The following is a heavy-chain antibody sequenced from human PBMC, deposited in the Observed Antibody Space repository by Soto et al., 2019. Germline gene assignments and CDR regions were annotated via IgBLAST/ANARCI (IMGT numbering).Heavy chain of an antibody. CDR3: ARLEKWYYNYYGLDV. CDR2: IDPGDSST. CDR1: GYSFTTYW. Sequence: GESLKISCQGSGYSFTTYWISWVRQMPGKGLEWMGKIDPGDSSTNYSPSFRGHITISVDRSINTAHLQFSSLKAADTAVYYCARLEKWYYNYYGLDVWGQGTMVTVSS. V-gene: IGHV5-10-1*01. J-gene: IGHJ6*02. D-gene: IGHD1-26*01.